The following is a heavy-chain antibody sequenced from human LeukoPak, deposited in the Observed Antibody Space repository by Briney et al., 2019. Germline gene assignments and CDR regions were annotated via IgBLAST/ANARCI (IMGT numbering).Heavy chain of an antibody. D-gene: IGHD3-3*01. CDR2: INHSGST. CDR1: GGSFSGYY. J-gene: IGHJ5*02. CDR3: ARPARDFWSGYYINWFDP. Sequence: SETLSLTCAVYGGSFSGYYWSWIRRPPGKGLEWIGEINHSGSTNYNPSLKSRVTISVDTSKNQFSLKLSSVTAADTAVYYCARPARDFWSGYYINWFDPWGQGTLVTVSS. V-gene: IGHV4-34*01.